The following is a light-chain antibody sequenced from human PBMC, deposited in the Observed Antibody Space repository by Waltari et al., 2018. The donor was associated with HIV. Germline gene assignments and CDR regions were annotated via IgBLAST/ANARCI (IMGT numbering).Light chain of an antibody. CDR3: SSYAGSNNWV. Sequence: QSALTQPPSASGSAGQSVTISCTGTSSDVGGYNYVSWYQQHPGKAPKLMIFEVSKRPSGVPDRFSGSKSGNTASLTVSGLQAEDEADYFCSSYAGSNNWVFGGWTKLTVL. J-gene: IGLJ2*01. CDR2: EVS. V-gene: IGLV2-8*01. CDR1: SSDVGGYNY.